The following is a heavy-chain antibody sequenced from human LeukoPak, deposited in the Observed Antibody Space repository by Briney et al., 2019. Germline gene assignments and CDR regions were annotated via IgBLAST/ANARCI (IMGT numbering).Heavy chain of an antibody. Sequence: SETLSLTCTVSGGSISSYYWSWIRQPPGKGLEWIGYIYYSGSTNYNPSLKSRVTISVDTSKNQFSLKLSSVTAADTAVYYCAKEDYGDYFDYWGQGTLVTVSS. V-gene: IGHV4-59*01. CDR2: IYYSGST. J-gene: IGHJ4*02. CDR3: AKEDYGDYFDY. CDR1: GGSISSYY. D-gene: IGHD4-17*01.